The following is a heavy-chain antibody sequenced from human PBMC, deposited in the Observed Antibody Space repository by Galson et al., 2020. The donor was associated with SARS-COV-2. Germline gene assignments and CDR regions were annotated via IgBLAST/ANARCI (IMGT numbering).Heavy chain of an antibody. Sequence: GESLKISCQGSGYSFTSYWIGWVRQMPGKGLEWMGLIYPGDSDSRYSPSFQGQVAISADKSISTAYLQWSSLKAPDTAMYYCARRERGGYNHVFDYWGQGTLVTVSS. CDR2: IYPGDSDS. V-gene: IGHV5-51*01. CDR1: GYSFTSYW. D-gene: IGHD3-10*01. CDR3: ARRERGGYNHVFDY. J-gene: IGHJ4*02.